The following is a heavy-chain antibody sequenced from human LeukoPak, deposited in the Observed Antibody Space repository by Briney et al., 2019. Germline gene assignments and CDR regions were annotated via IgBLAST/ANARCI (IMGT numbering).Heavy chain of an antibody. CDR3: ARHSYDGSGYPFDY. V-gene: IGHV4-39*01. D-gene: IGHD3-22*01. CDR1: GGSISSSSYY. Sequence: SETLSLTCTVSGGSISSSSYYWGWIRQPPGKGLEWIGSIYYSGSTYYNPSLKSRVTISVDTSKNQFSLKLSSVTAADTAVYYCARHSYDGSGYPFDYWGQGTLVTVSS. CDR2: IYYSGST. J-gene: IGHJ4*02.